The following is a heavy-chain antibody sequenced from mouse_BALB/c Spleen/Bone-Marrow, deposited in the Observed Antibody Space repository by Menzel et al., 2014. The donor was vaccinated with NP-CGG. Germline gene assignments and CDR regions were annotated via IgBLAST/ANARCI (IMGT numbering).Heavy chain of an antibody. Sequence: VQLQQSGAELVKPGASVKLSCTASGFNIKDTYMHWVKQRPEQGLEWIGRIDPANGYTNYAPKFQGKATITADTSSNTAYLQLSSLTSEDTAVYYSASKKNYYAMDYWGQGTSVTVSS. CDR2: IDPANGYT. CDR1: GFNIKDTY. V-gene: IGHV14-3*02. J-gene: IGHJ4*01. CDR3: ASKKNYYAMDY.